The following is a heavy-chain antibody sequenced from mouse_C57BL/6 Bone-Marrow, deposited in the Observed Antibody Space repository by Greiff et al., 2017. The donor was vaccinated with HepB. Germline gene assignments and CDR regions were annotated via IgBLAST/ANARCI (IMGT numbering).Heavy chain of an antibody. V-gene: IGHV14-4*01. J-gene: IGHJ1*03. CDR1: GFNIKDDY. CDR3: TRWLLGNWYFDV. D-gene: IGHD2-3*01. Sequence: VQLQQSGAELVRPGASVKLSCTASGFNIKDDYMHWVKQRPEQGLEWIGWIDPENGDTEYASKFQGKATITADTSSNPAYLQLSSLTSEDTAVYYCTRWLLGNWYFDVWGTGTTVTVSS. CDR2: IDPENGDT.